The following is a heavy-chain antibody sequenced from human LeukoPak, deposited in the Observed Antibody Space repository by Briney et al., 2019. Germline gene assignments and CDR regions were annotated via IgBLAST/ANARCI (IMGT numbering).Heavy chain of an antibody. CDR3: AKGSGWEMSYYYYYMDV. CDR2: IRYDGSNK. V-gene: IGHV3-30*02. Sequence: GGSLRLSCAASGFTFSSYGMHWVRQAPGKGLEWVAFIRYDGSNKYYVGSVKGRFTISRDNSKNTLYLQMNSLRAEDTAVYYCAKGSGWEMSYYYYYMDVWGKGTTVTISS. J-gene: IGHJ6*03. CDR1: GFTFSSYG. D-gene: IGHD1-26*01.